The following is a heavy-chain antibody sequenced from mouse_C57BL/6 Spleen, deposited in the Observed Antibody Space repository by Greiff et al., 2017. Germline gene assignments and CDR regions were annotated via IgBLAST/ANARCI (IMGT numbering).Heavy chain of an antibody. V-gene: IGHV5-4*01. D-gene: IGHD2-3*01. Sequence: EVMLVESGGGLVKPGGSLKLSCAASGFTFSSYAMSWVRQTPEKRLEWVATISDGGSYTYYPDNVKGRFTISRDKAKNNLYLQMSHLKSEDTAMYYCARDGDGPYYYAMDYWGQGTSVTVSS. CDR1: GFTFSSYA. CDR3: ARDGDGPYYYAMDY. CDR2: ISDGGSYT. J-gene: IGHJ4*01.